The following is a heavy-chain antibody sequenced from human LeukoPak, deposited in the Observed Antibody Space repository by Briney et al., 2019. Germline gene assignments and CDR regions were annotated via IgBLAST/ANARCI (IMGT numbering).Heavy chain of an antibody. D-gene: IGHD6-13*01. CDR3: AREGSSRSAFDI. CDR1: GGTISSGDYY. V-gene: IGHV4-30-4*08. J-gene: IGHJ3*02. Sequence: SQXLSLTCTVSGGTISSGDYYWGWIRQPPGKGLEWVGYIYYSGSTYENPSLKSRVTISVDTSKNQFSLKLSSVTAADTAVYYCAREGSSRSAFDIWGQGTMVTVSS. CDR2: IYYSGST.